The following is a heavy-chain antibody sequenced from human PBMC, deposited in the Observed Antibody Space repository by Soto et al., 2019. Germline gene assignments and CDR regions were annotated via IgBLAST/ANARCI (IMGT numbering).Heavy chain of an antibody. CDR2: IYSGGST. CDR1: GFTVSSNY. CDR3: ARDQRRPQGYYYGMDV. Sequence: GGSLRLSCAASGFTVSSNYMSWVRQAPGKGLEWVSVIYSGGSTYYADSVKGRFTISRDNSKNTLYLQMNSLRAEDTAVYYCARDQRRPQGYYYGMDVWGQGTTVTVSS. J-gene: IGHJ6*02. V-gene: IGHV3-53*01.